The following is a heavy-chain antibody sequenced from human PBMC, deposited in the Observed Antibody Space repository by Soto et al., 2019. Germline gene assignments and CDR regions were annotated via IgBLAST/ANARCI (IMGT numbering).Heavy chain of an antibody. CDR3: ARDRRKGGMDV. CDR2: IYYSGST. V-gene: IGHV4-61*01. CDR1: GGSVSSGSYY. Sequence: SETLSLTCTVSGGSVSSGSYYWSWIRQPPGKGLEWIGYIYYSGSTNYNPSLKSRVTISVDTSKNQFSLNLSSVTAADTAVYYCARDRRKGGMDVWGQGTTVTVSS. J-gene: IGHJ6*02.